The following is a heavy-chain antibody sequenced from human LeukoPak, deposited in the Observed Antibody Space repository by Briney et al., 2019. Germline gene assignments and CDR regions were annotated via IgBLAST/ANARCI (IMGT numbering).Heavy chain of an antibody. V-gene: IGHV3-21*01. CDR1: GLTLSIYS. CDR2: ISSSSRYI. Sequence: GGSLTLSCAPSGLTLSIYSMNCVPHAPEGGVEWVSSISSSSRYIFCTGSVKGRFTISRDNAKNSLYLQMNSLKAEDTAVYYCARDSIPLGFGESKPVYYYGMDVWGKGTTVTVSS. CDR3: ARDSIPLGFGESKPVYYYGMDV. J-gene: IGHJ6*04. D-gene: IGHD3-10*01.